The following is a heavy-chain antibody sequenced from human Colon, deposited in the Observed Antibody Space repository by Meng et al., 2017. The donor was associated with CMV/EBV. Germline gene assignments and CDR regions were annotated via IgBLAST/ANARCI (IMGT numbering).Heavy chain of an antibody. V-gene: IGHV3-7*01. J-gene: IGHJ4*02. D-gene: IGHD3-3*01. CDR1: GFTFSTSW. Sequence: GESLKISCAASGFTFSTSWMTWVRQAPGKGLEWVANIKQDGSEKYYVDSVKGRFTISRDNAKNLLYLQMNSLRAEDTGIYYCVRDTISGVVAFDYWGQGTLVTVSS. CDR3: VRDTISGVVAFDY. CDR2: IKQDGSEK.